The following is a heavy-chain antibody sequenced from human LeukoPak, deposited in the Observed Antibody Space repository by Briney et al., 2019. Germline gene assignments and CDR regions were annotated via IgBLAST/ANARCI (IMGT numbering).Heavy chain of an antibody. CDR2: INPNSGDT. D-gene: IGHD1-20*01. V-gene: IGHV1-2*02. CDR1: GYTFTGYY. J-gene: IGHJ4*02. CDR3: ARSGNWNDGLDY. Sequence: ASVKVSCKASGYTFTGYYMHWVRQAPGQGLEWMGWINPNSGDTNYAQRFQGRVSMTRDTSISTAYMELSSLRSDDTVVYYCARSGNWNDGLDYWGQGTLVTVSS.